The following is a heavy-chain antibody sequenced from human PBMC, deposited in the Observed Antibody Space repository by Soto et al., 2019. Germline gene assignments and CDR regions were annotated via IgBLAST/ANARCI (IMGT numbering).Heavy chain of an antibody. CDR2: IIPIFGTA. Sequence: QVQLVQSGAEVKKPGSSVKVSCKASGGTFSSYAISWVRQAPGQGLEWMGGIIPIFGTANYAQKFQGRVPITADKSTSKAYMELSSLSCEDTAVYYCARRPPDYFYCMDVWGQWTTLTVSS. J-gene: IGHJ6*01. V-gene: IGHV1-69*14. CDR1: GGTFSSYA. CDR3: ARRPPDYFYCMDV.